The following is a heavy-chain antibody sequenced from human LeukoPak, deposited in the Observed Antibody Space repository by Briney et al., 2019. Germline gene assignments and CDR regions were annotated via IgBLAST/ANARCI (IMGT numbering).Heavy chain of an antibody. V-gene: IGHV5-51*01. J-gene: IGHJ4*02. CDR1: GYRFTNYW. CDR2: IYPGDSET. Sequence: GECLKISCKGSGYRFTNYWIGWVRQMPGKGLEWIGIIYPGDSETRYSPSFQGQVTISADKSISTAYLQWSSLKASDTAMYYCARRRYLYSGSYYPFDYWGQGTLVTVSS. D-gene: IGHD1-26*01. CDR3: ARRRYLYSGSYYPFDY.